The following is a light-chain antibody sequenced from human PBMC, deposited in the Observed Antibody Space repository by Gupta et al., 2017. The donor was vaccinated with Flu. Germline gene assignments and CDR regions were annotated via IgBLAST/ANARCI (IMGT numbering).Light chain of an antibody. CDR1: SSNIGAGFD. J-gene: IGLJ2*01. CDR2: VNT. Sequence: VTISCTGSSSNIGAGFDVHWYQHLPGAAPKLLIYVNTNRPSGVPDRFSGSKSGTSASLAITGLQADDEADYYCQSYDSSLSGVIFGGGTKLTVL. CDR3: QSYDSSLSGVI. V-gene: IGLV1-40*01.